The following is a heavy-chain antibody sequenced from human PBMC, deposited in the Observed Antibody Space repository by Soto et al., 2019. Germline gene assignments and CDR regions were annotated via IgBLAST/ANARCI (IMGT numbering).Heavy chain of an antibody. V-gene: IGHV3-30-3*01. D-gene: IGHD3-22*01. CDR2: ISYDGSNK. CDR3: ARAFDYYDSSGYCDGMDV. Sequence: PGGSLRLSCAASGFTFSSYAMHWVRQAPGKGLEWVAVISYDGSNKYYADSVKGRFTISRDNSKNTLYLQMNSLRAEDTAVYYCARAFDYYDSSGYCDGMDVWGQGTTVTVPS. J-gene: IGHJ6*02. CDR1: GFTFSSYA.